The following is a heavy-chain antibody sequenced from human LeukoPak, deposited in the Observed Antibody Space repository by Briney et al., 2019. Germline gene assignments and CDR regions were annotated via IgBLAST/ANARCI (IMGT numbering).Heavy chain of an antibody. D-gene: IGHD5-18*01. CDR2: ISGSGGST. CDR1: GFTFSSSA. Sequence: PGGSLRLSCAASGFTFSSSAMSWVRQAPGKGLEWVSTISGSGGSTYYADSVRGRFTISRDNSKNTLYLQMNSLRDEDTAVYYCARLAMGFDYWGQGTLATVSS. J-gene: IGHJ4*02. CDR3: ARLAMGFDY. V-gene: IGHV3-23*01.